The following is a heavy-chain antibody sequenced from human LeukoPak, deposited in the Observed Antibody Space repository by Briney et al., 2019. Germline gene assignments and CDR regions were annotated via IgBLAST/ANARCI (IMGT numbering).Heavy chain of an antibody. D-gene: IGHD3-22*01. CDR3: ARDFYYDGRGYLSRGCIH. J-gene: IGHJ4*02. V-gene: IGHV1-3*01. CDR1: GYTFSDYA. Sequence: GSVKVSCKASGYTFSDYALHLVRQAPGHRLVWMGCINAGTGNTKYSQKVQDRVTITNDTSASTDYMELSRLRSEDTAVCYGARDFYYDGRGYLSRGCIHLGQGTLVTVSS. CDR2: INAGTGNT.